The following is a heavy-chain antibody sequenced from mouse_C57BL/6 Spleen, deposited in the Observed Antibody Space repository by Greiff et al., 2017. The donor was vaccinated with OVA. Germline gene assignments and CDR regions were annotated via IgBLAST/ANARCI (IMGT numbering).Heavy chain of an antibody. V-gene: IGHV1-69*01. D-gene: IGHD3-1*01. CDR1: GYTFTSYW. CDR2: IDPSDSYT. J-gene: IGHJ2*01. Sequence: QVQLQQPGAELVMPGASVKLSCKASGYTFTSYWMHWVKQRPGQGLEWIGEIDPSDSYTNYNQKFKGKSTLTVDKSSSTAYMQLSSLTSEDSAVYYCARSGTWYFDYWGQGTTRTVSS. CDR3: ARSGTWYFDY.